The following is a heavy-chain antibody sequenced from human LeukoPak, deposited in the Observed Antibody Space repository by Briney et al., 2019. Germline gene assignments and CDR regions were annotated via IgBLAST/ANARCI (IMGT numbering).Heavy chain of an antibody. Sequence: SETLSLTCAVYGGSFSGYYWSWIRQPPGKGLEWIGEINHSGSTNYNPPLKSRVTISVDTSKNQFSLKLSSVTAADTAVYYCARGYSYGYYWFDPWGQGTLVTVSS. J-gene: IGHJ5*02. D-gene: IGHD5-18*01. CDR1: GGSFSGYY. CDR2: INHSGST. CDR3: ARGYSYGYYWFDP. V-gene: IGHV4-34*01.